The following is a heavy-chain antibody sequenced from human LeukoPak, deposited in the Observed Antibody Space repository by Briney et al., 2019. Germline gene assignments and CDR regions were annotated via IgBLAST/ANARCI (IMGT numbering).Heavy chain of an antibody. CDR1: GLTFSSYA. CDR3: AKYYSGWDEIY. D-gene: IGHD6-19*01. J-gene: IGHJ4*02. Sequence: GGSLRLSCAASGLTFSSYAMTWVRQAPGKGLEWVSTISGSGGSTYYADSVKGRFTISRDNSKNTLYLQMNSLRADDTAVYYCAKYYSGWDEIYWGQGTLVTVSS. CDR2: ISGSGGST. V-gene: IGHV3-23*01.